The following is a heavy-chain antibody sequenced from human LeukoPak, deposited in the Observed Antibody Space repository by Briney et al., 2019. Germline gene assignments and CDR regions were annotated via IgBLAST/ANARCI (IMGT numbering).Heavy chain of an antibody. D-gene: IGHD6-19*01. J-gene: IGHJ4*02. CDR2: IYYSGST. V-gene: IGHV4-61*01. CDR3: AREAYTSGWYLDY. Sequence: SETLSLTCTVSGASVAGDSISSYYWSWIRQPPGKGLEWIGSIYYSGSTNYNPSLKSRVTFSVDMSRNQFSLKVNSVTAADTAVYYCAREAYTSGWYLDYWGQGTLVIVSS. CDR1: GASVAGDSISSYY.